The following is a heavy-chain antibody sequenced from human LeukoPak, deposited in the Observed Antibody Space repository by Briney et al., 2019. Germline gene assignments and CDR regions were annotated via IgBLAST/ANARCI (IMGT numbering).Heavy chain of an antibody. CDR2: IYHSGST. J-gene: IGHJ6*02. CDR3: ARGSGSYSKAHYYGMDV. V-gene: IGHV4-30-2*01. CDR1: GGSISSGGYY. Sequence: SETLSLTCTVSGGSISSGGYYWSWIRQPPGKGLEWIGYIYHSGSTYYNPSLKSRVTISVDKSKNQFSLKLSSVTAADTAVYYCARGSGSYSKAHYYGMDVWGQGTTVTVSS. D-gene: IGHD1-26*01.